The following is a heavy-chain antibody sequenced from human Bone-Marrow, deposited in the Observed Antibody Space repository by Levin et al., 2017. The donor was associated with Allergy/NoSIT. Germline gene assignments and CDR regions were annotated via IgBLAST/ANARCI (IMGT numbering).Heavy chain of an antibody. D-gene: IGHD3-22*01. CDR1: GFTFRTYS. CDR2: ISSSSSYI. J-gene: IGHJ4*02. V-gene: IGHV3-21*01. Sequence: PGESLKISCVASGFTFRTYSMNWVRQAPGKGLEWVSSISSSSSYINYADSVKGRVTISRDNAKNSLYLQMNSLRAEDTAVYYCARDTSLDYYDTSGYPFDYWGQGTLVTVSS. CDR3: ARDTSLDYYDTSGYPFDY.